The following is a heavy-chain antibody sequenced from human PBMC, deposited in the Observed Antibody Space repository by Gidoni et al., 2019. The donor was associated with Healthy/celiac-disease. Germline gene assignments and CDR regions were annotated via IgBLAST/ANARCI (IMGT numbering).Heavy chain of an antibody. J-gene: IGHJ5*02. CDR3: ARDWHYDFGAVDP. Sequence: TRDNSKNTLYLQMNSLRAEDTAVYYCARDWHYDFGAVDPWGQGTLVTVSS. V-gene: IGHV3-30*07. D-gene: IGHD3-3*01.